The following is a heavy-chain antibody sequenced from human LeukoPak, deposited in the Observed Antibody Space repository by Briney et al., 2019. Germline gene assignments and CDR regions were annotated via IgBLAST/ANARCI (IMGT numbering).Heavy chain of an antibody. CDR1: RFTFSSYW. V-gene: IGHV3-74*01. Sequence: GGSLRLSCAASRFTFSSYWVHWVRQAPGRGLVWVSRINPDGSTTNYADSVKGRFTISRDNAKNTLYLQMNSLRAEDTAVYYCATAGNYRFDYWGQGTLVTVSS. D-gene: IGHD1-7*01. CDR2: INPDGSTT. CDR3: ATAGNYRFDY. J-gene: IGHJ4*02.